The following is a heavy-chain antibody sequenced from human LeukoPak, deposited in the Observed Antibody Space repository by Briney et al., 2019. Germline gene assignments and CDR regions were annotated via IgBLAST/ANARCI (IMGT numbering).Heavy chain of an antibody. CDR1: GFTFRSYG. CDR3: ARQGSYSSSFDY. Sequence: GGSLRLSCAASGFTFRSYGMHWVRQAPGKGLEWVAVIWYDGSNENYADSVKGRFTISRDNSKNTLYLEMNSLRAEDTAVYYCARQGSYSSSFDYWGQGTLVTVSS. CDR2: IWYDGSNE. D-gene: IGHD6-13*01. J-gene: IGHJ4*02. V-gene: IGHV3-33*01.